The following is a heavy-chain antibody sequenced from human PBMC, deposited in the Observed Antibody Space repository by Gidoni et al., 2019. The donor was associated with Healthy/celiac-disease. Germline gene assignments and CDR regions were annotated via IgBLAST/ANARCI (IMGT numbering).Heavy chain of an antibody. Sequence: QVPLVESGGGVVQPGRSLRLSCAASGFTFSSYAMHWVRQAPGKGLEWVAVISYDGSNKYYADSVKGRFTISRDNSKNTLYLQMNSLRAEDTAVYYCARGTGETNDAFDIWGQGTMVTVSS. CDR2: ISYDGSNK. V-gene: IGHV3-30-3*01. J-gene: IGHJ3*02. CDR3: ARGTGETNDAFDI. CDR1: GFTFSSYA.